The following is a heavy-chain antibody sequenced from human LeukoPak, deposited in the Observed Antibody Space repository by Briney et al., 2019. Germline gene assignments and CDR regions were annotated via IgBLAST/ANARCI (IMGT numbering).Heavy chain of an antibody. CDR2: INPNSGGT. CDR3: ALVSAIVDTAIPYGMDV. Sequence: GASVKVSCKASGYTFTGYYMHWVRQAPGQGLEWMGWINPNSGGTNYAQKFQGRVTMTRDTSISTAYMELSRLRSDDTAVYYCALVSAIVDTAIPYGMDVWGQGTTVTVSS. CDR1: GYTFTGYY. D-gene: IGHD5-18*01. J-gene: IGHJ6*02. V-gene: IGHV1-2*02.